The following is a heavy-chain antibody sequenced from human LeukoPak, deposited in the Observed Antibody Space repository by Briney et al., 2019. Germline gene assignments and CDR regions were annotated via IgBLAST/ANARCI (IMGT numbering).Heavy chain of an antibody. D-gene: IGHD3-9*01. CDR3: ARDSYYDILTGQEFDY. Sequence: PGGSLRLSCAASGFTFSSYWMSWVRQAPGKGLEWVANIKQDGSEKHYVDSVKGRFTISRDNAKNSLYLQMNSLRAEDTAVYYCARDSYYDILTGQEFDYWGQGTLVTVSS. J-gene: IGHJ4*02. CDR2: IKQDGSEK. V-gene: IGHV3-7*01. CDR1: GFTFSSYW.